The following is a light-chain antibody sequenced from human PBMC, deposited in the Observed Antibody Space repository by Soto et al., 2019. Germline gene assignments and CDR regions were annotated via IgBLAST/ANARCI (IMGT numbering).Light chain of an antibody. J-gene: IGLJ1*01. CDR1: SSDVGSYNL. Sequence: QSVLTQPASVSGSPGQSITISCTGTSSDVGSYNLVSWYQQHPGKAPKLMIYEVSNRPSGVSNRFSGSKSGNTASLTISGLQAEDRAGYYCCSYAGSSTHVNGTGTKVTVL. CDR3: CSYAGSSTHV. CDR2: EVS. V-gene: IGLV2-23*02.